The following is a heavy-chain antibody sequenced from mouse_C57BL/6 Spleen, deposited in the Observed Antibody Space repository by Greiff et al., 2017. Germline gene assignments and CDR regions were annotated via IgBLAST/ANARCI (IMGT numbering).Heavy chain of an antibody. CDR1: GYSFTGYY. D-gene: IGHD2-3*01. CDR3: ARWGYDGYNDY. CDR2: INPSTGGT. Sequence: VQLQQSGPELVKPGASVKISCKASGYSFTGYYMNWVKQSPEKSLEWIGEINPSTGGTPYNQKFKAKATLTVDKSSSTAYMQLKSQTSEDSAVYYCARWGYDGYNDYWGQGTTLTVSS. V-gene: IGHV1-42*01. J-gene: IGHJ2*01.